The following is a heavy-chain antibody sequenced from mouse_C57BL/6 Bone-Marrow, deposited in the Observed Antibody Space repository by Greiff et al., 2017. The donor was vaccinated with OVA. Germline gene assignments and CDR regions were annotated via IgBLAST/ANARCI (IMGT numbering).Heavy chain of an antibody. V-gene: IGHV1-26*01. J-gene: IGHJ2*01. CDR2: INPNNGGT. D-gene: IGHD2-4*01. Sequence: EVQLQQSGPELVKPGASVKISCKASGYTFTDYYMNWVKQSHGKSLEWIGDINPNNGGTSYNQKFKGKATLTVDKSSSTAYMELRSLTSEDSAVYYCARGDYDYFNFDYWGQGTTLTVSS. CDR3: ARGDYDYFNFDY. CDR1: GYTFTDYY.